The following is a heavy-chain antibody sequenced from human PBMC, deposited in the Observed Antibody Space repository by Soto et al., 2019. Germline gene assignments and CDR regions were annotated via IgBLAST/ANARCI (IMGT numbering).Heavy chain of an antibody. D-gene: IGHD3-10*02. CDR3: AKSLYYYVRSPLDH. CDR2: TNSDGTDS. V-gene: IGHV3-43D*04. J-gene: IGHJ4*02. CDR1: GFHFGDYA. Sequence: GGSLRLSCAAAGFHFGDYAMHWVRQFPGKGLEWVSLTNSDGTDSYYVDSVKGRFTISRDNVKRTMYLQMDRLRPEDTALYFCAKSLYYYVRSPLDHWGQGTRVSVSS.